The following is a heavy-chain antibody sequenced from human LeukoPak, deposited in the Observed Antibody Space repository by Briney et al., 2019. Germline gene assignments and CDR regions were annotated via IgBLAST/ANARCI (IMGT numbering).Heavy chain of an antibody. CDR3: ARGSRWYFVY. CDR1: GGSISSGGYS. D-gene: IGHD6-13*01. J-gene: IGHJ4*02. Sequence: PSQTLSLTCAVSGGSISSGGYSWSWIRQPPGKGLEWIGYIYHSGSTYYNPSLKSRVTISVDTSKNQFSLKLSSVTAADTAVYYCARGSRWYFVYWGQGTLVTVSS. V-gene: IGHV4-30-2*01. CDR2: IYHSGST.